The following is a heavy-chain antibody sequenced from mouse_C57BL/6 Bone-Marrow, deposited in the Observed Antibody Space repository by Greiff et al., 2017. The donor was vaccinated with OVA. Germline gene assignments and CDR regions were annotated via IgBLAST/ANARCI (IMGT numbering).Heavy chain of an antibody. CDR1: GFTFSDYY. CDR3: ARRYYSNYDWFAY. V-gene: IGHV5-12*01. D-gene: IGHD2-5*01. J-gene: IGHJ3*01. Sequence: EVKVEESGGGLVQPGGSLKLSCAASGFTFSDYYMYWVRQTPEKRLEWVAYISNGGGSTYYPDTVKGRFTISRDNAKNTLYLQMSRLKSEDTAMYYCARRYYSNYDWFAYWGQGTLVTGSA. CDR2: ISNGGGST.